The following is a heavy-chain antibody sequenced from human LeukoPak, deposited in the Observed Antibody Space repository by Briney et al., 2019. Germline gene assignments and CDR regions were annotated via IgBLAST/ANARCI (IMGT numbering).Heavy chain of an antibody. CDR3: ARSDYYDSSGSRAYFQH. Sequence: ASVNVSCKASGYTFTSYGISWVRQAPGQGLEWMGWISAYNGNTNYAQKLQGRVTMTTDTSTSTAYMELRSLRSDDTAVYYCARSDYYDSSGSRAYFQHWGQGTLVTVSS. CDR2: ISAYNGNT. CDR1: GYTFTSYG. J-gene: IGHJ1*01. D-gene: IGHD3-22*01. V-gene: IGHV1-18*01.